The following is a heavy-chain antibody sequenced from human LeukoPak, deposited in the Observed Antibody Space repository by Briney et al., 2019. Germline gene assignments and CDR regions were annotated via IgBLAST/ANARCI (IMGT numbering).Heavy chain of an antibody. D-gene: IGHD6-13*01. CDR1: GFTFSGYW. V-gene: IGHV3-9*01. Sequence: GGSLRLSCAASGFTFSGYWMHWVRQAPGKGLVWVSGISWNSGTIGYADSVKGRFTISRDNAKNSLYLQMNSLRAEDTALYYCAKDRYRSTWYYFDYWGQGTLVTVSS. CDR2: ISWNSGTI. J-gene: IGHJ4*02. CDR3: AKDRYRSTWYYFDY.